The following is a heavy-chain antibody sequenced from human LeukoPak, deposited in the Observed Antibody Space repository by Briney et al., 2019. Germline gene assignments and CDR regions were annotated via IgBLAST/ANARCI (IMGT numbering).Heavy chain of an antibody. Sequence: RGESLKISCKASGYIFTSYWIGWVRQMPGKGLEWMGIIYPPDSNTKYSPSFQGQVTISVDKSISTAYLQWSSLKASDTAMYYCARQATYNYDGIVYFEDYWGHGTLLTVSS. CDR1: GYIFTSYW. J-gene: IGHJ4*01. V-gene: IGHV5-51*01. D-gene: IGHD3-22*01. CDR3: ARQATYNYDGIVYFEDY. CDR2: IYPPDSNT.